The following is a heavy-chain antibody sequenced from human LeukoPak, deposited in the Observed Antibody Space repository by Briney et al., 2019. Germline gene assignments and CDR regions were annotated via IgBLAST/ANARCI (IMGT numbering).Heavy chain of an antibody. CDR3: AREEVGSGWYWDYYYYGMDV. Sequence: GGSLRLSCATSRFIFSSYWMTWVRRTPGKGLEWVASINQDGSDKYYVDSVKGRFTISRDNAKNSLYLQMNSLRAEDTAVYYCAREEVGSGWYWDYYYYGMDVWGQGTTVTVSS. CDR1: RFIFSSYW. J-gene: IGHJ6*02. D-gene: IGHD6-19*01. CDR2: INQDGSDK. V-gene: IGHV3-7*03.